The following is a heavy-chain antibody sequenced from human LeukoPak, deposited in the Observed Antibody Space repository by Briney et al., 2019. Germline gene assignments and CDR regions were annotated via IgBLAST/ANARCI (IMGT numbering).Heavy chain of an antibody. J-gene: IGHJ3*02. CDR3: ARMSYDPYHDAFDI. CDR2: IYHSGST. Sequence: SETLSLTCAVSGGSISSSNWWSWVRQPPGKGLEWIGEIYHSGSTNYNPSLKSRVTISVDKSKNQFSLKLSSVTAADTAVYYCARMSYDPYHDAFDIWGQGTMVTVSS. D-gene: IGHD3-22*01. V-gene: IGHV4-4*02. CDR1: GGSISSSNW.